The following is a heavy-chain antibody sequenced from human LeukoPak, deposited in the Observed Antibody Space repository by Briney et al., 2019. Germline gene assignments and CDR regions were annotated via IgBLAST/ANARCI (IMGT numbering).Heavy chain of an antibody. CDR3: ARDRYSSSSYFDY. D-gene: IGHD6-6*01. J-gene: IGHJ4*02. V-gene: IGHV3-30-3*01. CDR2: ISFDGSNK. Sequence: PGGSLRLSCVASGFTFSRYAVHWVRQAPGKGLEWVAVISFDGSNKYYADSVKGRFTISRDNSKNTLYLQMNSLRAEDTAVYYCARDRYSSSSYFDYWGQGTLVTVSS. CDR1: GFTFSRYA.